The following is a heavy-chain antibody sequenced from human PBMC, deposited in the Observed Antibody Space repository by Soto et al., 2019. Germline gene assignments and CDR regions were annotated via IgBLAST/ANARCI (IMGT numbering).Heavy chain of an antibody. CDR2: IYYSGNP. Sequence: PETLSLTCRVSGGSVSFYYWSWGRQPPGTGLEWIGYIYYSGNPNYNPSLKRRVTIAVDTSKNQFSLKLSSVTAADMAVYYCARDESGYYRCWLFDPWGLGTLVTLSS. CDR1: GGSVSFYY. D-gene: IGHD3-22*01. CDR3: ARDESGYYRCWLFDP. J-gene: IGHJ5*02. V-gene: IGHV4-59*02.